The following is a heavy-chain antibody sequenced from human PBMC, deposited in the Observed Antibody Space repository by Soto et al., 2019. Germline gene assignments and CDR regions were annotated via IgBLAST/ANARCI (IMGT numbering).Heavy chain of an antibody. CDR1: GYTFTVYY. CDR3: ARGRHGSGSFFGGWYYYGMDV. CDR2: INPNSGGT. D-gene: IGHD3-10*01. J-gene: IGHJ6*02. Sequence: ASVKVSCKASGYTFTVYYMHWVRQAPGQGLEWMGWINPNSGGTNYAQKFQGWVTMTRDTSISTAYMELSRLRSDDTAVYYCARGRHGSGSFFGGWYYYGMDVWGQGTTVTVSS. V-gene: IGHV1-2*04.